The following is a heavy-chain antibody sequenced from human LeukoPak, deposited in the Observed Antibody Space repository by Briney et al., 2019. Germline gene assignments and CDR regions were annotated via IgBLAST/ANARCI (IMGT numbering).Heavy chain of an antibody. Sequence: GGSLRLSCAASGFTFSDYWMHWVRQAPGKGLVGVSRINSDGRITGYADSVKGRFTISRDNSKNTLYLQMNSLRAEDTAVYYCAGTYYYDKGAFDIWGQGTMVTVSS. J-gene: IGHJ3*02. V-gene: IGHV3-74*01. D-gene: IGHD3-22*01. CDR1: GFTFSDYW. CDR2: INSDGRIT. CDR3: AGTYYYDKGAFDI.